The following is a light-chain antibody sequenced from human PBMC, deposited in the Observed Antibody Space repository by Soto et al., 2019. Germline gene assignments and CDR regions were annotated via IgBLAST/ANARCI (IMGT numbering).Light chain of an antibody. V-gene: IGLV1-40*01. Sequence: QSVLTQPPSLSGAPGQRVTISCTGSSSNIGAGYDIHWYQQFPGKAPKLLIYGNNNRPSRVPDRFSGSKSGTSASVAITGLQAEDEADYYCQSYDSSLSGYVFGSGTKLTVL. CDR1: SSNIGAGYD. CDR2: GNN. J-gene: IGLJ1*01. CDR3: QSYDSSLSGYV.